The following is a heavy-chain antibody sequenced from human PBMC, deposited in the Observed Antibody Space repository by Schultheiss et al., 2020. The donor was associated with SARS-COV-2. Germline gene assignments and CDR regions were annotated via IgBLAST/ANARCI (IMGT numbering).Heavy chain of an antibody. CDR1: GFTFSSYA. CDR2: ISYDGSNK. V-gene: IGHV3-30-3*01. CDR3: ANGGYCGSHNRCLGIDY. J-gene: IGHJ4*02. Sequence: GGSLRLSCAASGFTFSSYAMHWVRQAPGKGLEWVAVISYDGSNKYYADSVKGRFTISRDNAKNSLYLQMNSLRAEDTATYYCANGGYCGSHNRCLGIDYWGQGTLVTVSS. D-gene: IGHD2-2*01.